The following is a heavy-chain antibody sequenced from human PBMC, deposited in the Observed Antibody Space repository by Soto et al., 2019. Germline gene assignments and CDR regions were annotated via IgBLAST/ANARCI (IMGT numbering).Heavy chain of an antibody. CDR3: ARDHNYDILTGYYNGVYYYYGMDV. Sequence: ASVKVSCKASGYTFTGYYMHWVRQAPGQGLEWMGWINPNSDGTNYAQKFQGRVTMTRDTSISTAYMELSRLRSDDTAVYYCARDHNYDILTGYYNGVYYYYGMDVWGQGTTVTVSS. V-gene: IGHV1-2*02. J-gene: IGHJ6*02. CDR2: INPNSDGT. CDR1: GYTFTGYY. D-gene: IGHD3-9*01.